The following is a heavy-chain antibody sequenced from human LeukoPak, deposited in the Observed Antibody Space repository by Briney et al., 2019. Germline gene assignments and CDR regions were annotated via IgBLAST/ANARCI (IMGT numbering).Heavy chain of an antibody. CDR2: ISSSSSYI. Sequence: GSLRLSCAASGFTFSSYSMNWVRQAPGKGPEWVSSISSSSSYIYYADSVKGRFTISRDNAKNSLYLQMNSLRAEDTAVYYCARGCSGGSCYLNDYWGQGTLVTVSS. D-gene: IGHD2-15*01. V-gene: IGHV3-21*01. J-gene: IGHJ4*02. CDR3: ARGCSGGSCYLNDY. CDR1: GFTFSSYS.